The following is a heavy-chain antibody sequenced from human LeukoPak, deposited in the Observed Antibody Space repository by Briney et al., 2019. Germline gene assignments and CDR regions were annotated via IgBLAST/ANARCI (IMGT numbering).Heavy chain of an antibody. V-gene: IGHV4-61*02. CDR1: GGSISSGGYS. CDR2: IYTSGST. Sequence: SETLSLTCAVSGGSISSGGYSWSWIRQPAGKGLEWIGRIYTSGSTNYNPSLKSRVTMSVDTSKNQFSLKLSSVTAADTAVYYCARELVGATNLFDYWGQGTLVTVSS. D-gene: IGHD1-26*01. J-gene: IGHJ4*02. CDR3: ARELVGATNLFDY.